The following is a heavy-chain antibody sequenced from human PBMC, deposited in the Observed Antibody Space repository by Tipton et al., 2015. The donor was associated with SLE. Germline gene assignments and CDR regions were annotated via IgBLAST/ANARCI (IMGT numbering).Heavy chain of an antibody. CDR1: GGTFSSYA. D-gene: IGHD2-21*01. J-gene: IGHJ5*02. Sequence: QLVQSGAEVKKPGSSVKVSCKASGGTFSSYAFSWVRQAPGQGLEWMGGLIPIFGTANYAQKFQGRVTITADKYTSTAYMELSSLKSEDTAVYYCARGAPPYSPRWFDPRGHGTLVTVSS. CDR3: ARGAPPYSPRWFDP. V-gene: IGHV1-69*06. CDR2: LIPIFGTA.